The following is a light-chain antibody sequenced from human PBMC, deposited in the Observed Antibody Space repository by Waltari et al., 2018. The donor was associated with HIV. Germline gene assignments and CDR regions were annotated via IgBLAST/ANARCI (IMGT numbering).Light chain of an antibody. Sequence: SYELTQPPSVSVSPGQTATITCSGDSLSGQYAYWYQQKPGPAPVEILHKDTDRPSGILERFSGISSGKTVTFIINEAQTEDEADYYCQSADRSGGFRVFGGGTRLSVL. CDR3: QSADRSGGFRV. CDR2: KDT. V-gene: IGLV3-25*03. J-gene: IGLJ3*02. CDR1: SLSGQY.